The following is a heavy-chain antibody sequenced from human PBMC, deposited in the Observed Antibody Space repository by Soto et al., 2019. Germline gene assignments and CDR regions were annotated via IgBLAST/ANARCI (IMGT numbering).Heavy chain of an antibody. V-gene: IGHV1-69*04. CDR2: IIPILGIA. CDR3: AREGQAPYYYYGMDV. Sequence: GASVKVSCKASGGTFSSYTISWVRQAPGQGLEWMGRIIPILGIAKYAEKFQGRVTMTTDTSTSTAHMELRSLRSDDTAVYYCAREGQAPYYYYGMDVWGQGTAVTVSS. CDR1: GGTFSSYT. J-gene: IGHJ6*02.